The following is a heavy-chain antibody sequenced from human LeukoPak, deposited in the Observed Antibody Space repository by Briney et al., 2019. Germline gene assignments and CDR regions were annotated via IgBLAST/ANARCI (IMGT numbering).Heavy chain of an antibody. D-gene: IGHD2-2*01. CDR1: GGSLSGYY. CDR2: INHSGST. V-gene: IGHV4-34*01. Sequence: SETLSLTCAVYGGSLSGYYWSWIRQPPGKGLEWIGEINHSGSTNYNPSLKSRVTISVDTSKNQFSLKLSSVTAADTAVYYCARGGGYCSSTSCYETGNDAFDIWGQGTMVTVSS. CDR3: ARGGGYCSSTSCYETGNDAFDI. J-gene: IGHJ3*02.